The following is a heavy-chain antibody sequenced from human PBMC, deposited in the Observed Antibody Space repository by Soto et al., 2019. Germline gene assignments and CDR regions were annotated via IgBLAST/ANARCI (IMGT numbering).Heavy chain of an antibody. J-gene: IGHJ6*02. CDR1: GGSIRSGDYY. CDR3: AASPDAGSSYYPRDYYGMDV. Sequence: SETLSLTCTVSGGSIRSGDYYWSWIRQPPGKGLEWIGYIYYSGSTYYNPSLKSRVAISLDTSKNQFSLKLSSVTAADTAVYYRAASPDAGSSYYPRDYYGMDVWGQGTTVTVSS. D-gene: IGHD3-22*01. V-gene: IGHV4-30-4*01. CDR2: IYYSGST.